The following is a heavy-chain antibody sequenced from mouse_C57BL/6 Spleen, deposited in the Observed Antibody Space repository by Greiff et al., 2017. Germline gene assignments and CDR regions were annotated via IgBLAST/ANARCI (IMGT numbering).Heavy chain of an antibody. J-gene: IGHJ3*01. CDR3: ARGRLTPEAWFAY. Sequence: VQLQQPGAELVMPGASVKLSCKASCYTFTSYWMHWVKQRPGQGLEWIGEIDPTESYTNYNQKFKGKSTLTVDKSSSTAYMQLSSLTSEDSAVYYCARGRLTPEAWFAYWGQGTLVTVSA. V-gene: IGHV1-69*01. CDR2: IDPTESYT. CDR1: CYTFTSYW. D-gene: IGHD3-2*02.